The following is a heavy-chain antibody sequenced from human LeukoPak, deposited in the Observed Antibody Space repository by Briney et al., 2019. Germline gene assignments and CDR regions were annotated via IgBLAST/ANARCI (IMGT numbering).Heavy chain of an antibody. CDR1: GYTFTSYY. V-gene: IGHV1-46*01. CDR2: INPSGGST. Sequence: ASVKVSCKASGYTFTSYYMHWVRQAPGQGLEWMGIINPSGGSTSYAQKFQGRVTMTRDTSTSTVYMELSSLRSEDTAVYYCARDHSRYSRLYYYYMDVWGNGTTVTVSS. CDR3: ARDHSRYSRLYYYYMDV. D-gene: IGHD6-13*01. J-gene: IGHJ6*03.